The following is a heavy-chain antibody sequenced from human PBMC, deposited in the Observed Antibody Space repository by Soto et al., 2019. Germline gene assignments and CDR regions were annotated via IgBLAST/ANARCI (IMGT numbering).Heavy chain of an antibody. CDR1: GYTFTSYG. CDR3: AGGVRYCSGGSCYHAPNWFDP. V-gene: IGHV1-18*01. CDR2: ISAYNGNT. J-gene: IGHJ5*02. D-gene: IGHD2-15*01. Sequence: ASVKVSCKASGYTFTSYGISWVRQAPGQGLEWMGWISAYNGNTNYAQKLQGRVTMTTDTSTSTAYMELRSLRSDDTAVYYCAGGVRYCSGGSCYHAPNWFDPWGQGTLVTVS.